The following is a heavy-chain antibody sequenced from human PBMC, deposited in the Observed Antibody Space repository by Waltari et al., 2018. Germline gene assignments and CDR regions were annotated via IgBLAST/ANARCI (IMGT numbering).Heavy chain of an antibody. Sequence: QVQLVQSGAEVKKPGSSVKVSCKASGGTFSSYAISWVRQAPGQGLEWMGGIIPIFGTANYAQKFQGRVTITTDESTSTAYMELSSLRSEDTAVYYCEHTHPPDLRYSGSNNSYYYYGMDVWGQGTTVTVSS. J-gene: IGHJ6*02. CDR1: GGTFSSYA. D-gene: IGHD1-26*01. CDR3: EHTHPPDLRYSGSNNSYYYYGMDV. CDR2: IIPIFGTA. V-gene: IGHV1-69*05.